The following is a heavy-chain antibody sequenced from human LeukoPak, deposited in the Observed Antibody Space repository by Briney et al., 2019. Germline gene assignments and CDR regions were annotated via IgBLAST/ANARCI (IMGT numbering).Heavy chain of an antibody. J-gene: IGHJ4*02. CDR2: IRYDGSNK. CDR1: GFTFSSYG. Sequence: GGSLRLSCAASGFTFSSYGMHWVRQAPGKGLEWVAFIRYDGSNKYYADSVKGRFTISRDNSKNTLYLQMNSLRAEDTAVYYCAKEMATILKYYFDYWGQGTLVTVSS. V-gene: IGHV3-30*02. D-gene: IGHD5-24*01. CDR3: AKEMATILKYYFDY.